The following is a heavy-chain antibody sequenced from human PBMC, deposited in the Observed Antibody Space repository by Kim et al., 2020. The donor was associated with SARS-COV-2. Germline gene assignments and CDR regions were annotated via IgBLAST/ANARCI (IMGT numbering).Heavy chain of an antibody. CDR2: IKSQPDGGTT. CDR1: GFNFARAW. V-gene: IGHV3-15*01. J-gene: IGHJ4*02. Sequence: GGSLRLSCAASGFNFARAWMNWVRQAPGKGLEWVGRIKSQPDGGTTDYAAPVEDRFTISRDDSKETLYLQMDSLKTEDTAMYYCTTVSVADHWGQGTRVT. CDR3: TTVSVADH.